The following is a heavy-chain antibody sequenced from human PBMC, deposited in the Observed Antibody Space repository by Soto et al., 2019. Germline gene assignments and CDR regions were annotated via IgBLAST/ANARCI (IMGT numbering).Heavy chain of an antibody. V-gene: IGHV3-11*06. CDR2: ISSSSSYT. Sequence: QVQLVESGGGLVKPGGSLRLSCAASGFTFSDYYMSWIRQAPGKGLEWVSYISSSSSYTNYADSVKGRFTISRDNAKNSLYLKMNSLRAEDTAVYYCARVGINIAVAGTYAFDIWGQGTMVTVSS. CDR1: GFTFSDYY. D-gene: IGHD6-19*01. CDR3: ARVGINIAVAGTYAFDI. J-gene: IGHJ3*02.